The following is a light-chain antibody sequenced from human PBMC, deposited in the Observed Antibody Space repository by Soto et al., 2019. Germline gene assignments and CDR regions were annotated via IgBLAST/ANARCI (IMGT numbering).Light chain of an antibody. Sequence: EIVLVQSPGTLSLSPGERATLSCRASQSVSNNYLAWYQQKPGQAPRLLIYGASTRATGIPARFSGSGSGTEFTLTISSLQSEDFAVYYCQQYNNWPPYTFGQGTKLEIK. CDR3: QQYNNWPPYT. CDR2: GAS. V-gene: IGKV3-15*01. CDR1: QSVSNN. J-gene: IGKJ2*01.